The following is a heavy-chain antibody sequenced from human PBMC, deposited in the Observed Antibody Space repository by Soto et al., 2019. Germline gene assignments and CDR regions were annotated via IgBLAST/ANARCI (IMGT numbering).Heavy chain of an antibody. CDR1: GYTLTELS. V-gene: IGHV1-24*01. CDR2: FDPEDGET. Sequence: ASVKVSCKFSGYTLTELSMHWVRQAPGKGLEWMGGFDPEDGETIYAQKFQGRVTMTEDTSTDTAYMELSSLRSEDTAVYYCATDLDCGGDCLDYWGKGTLVNAAS. D-gene: IGHD2-21*02. CDR3: ATDLDCGGDCLDY. J-gene: IGHJ4*02.